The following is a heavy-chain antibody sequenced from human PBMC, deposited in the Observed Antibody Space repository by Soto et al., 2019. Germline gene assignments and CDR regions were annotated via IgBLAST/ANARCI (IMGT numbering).Heavy chain of an antibody. V-gene: IGHV1-18*01. Sequence: QVQLVQSGAEVKKPGASVKVSCKASGYNFSKYGITWVRQAPGHGLEWLGWISGYNGNTHFAQRLQGRVNMTADTSTRTAYMEVTSLRPDDTAIYYGARVATLIPIFHGLDAWGQGTTVTVSS. CDR1: GYNFSKYG. CDR3: ARVATLIPIFHGLDA. CDR2: ISGYNGNT. J-gene: IGHJ6*02. D-gene: IGHD3-3*01.